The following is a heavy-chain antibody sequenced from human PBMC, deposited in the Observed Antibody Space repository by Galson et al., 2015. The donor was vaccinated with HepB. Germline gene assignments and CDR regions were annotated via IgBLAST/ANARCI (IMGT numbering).Heavy chain of an antibody. CDR1: GFTFSSYA. CDR2: ISGSGGST. J-gene: IGHJ4*02. Sequence: SLRLSCAASGFTFSSYAMSWVRQAPGKGLEWVSAISGSGGSTYYADSVKGRFTISRDNSKNTLYLQMNSLRAEDTAVYYCAKRSRDGYNRDSTWGQGTLVTVSS. D-gene: IGHD5-24*01. V-gene: IGHV3-23*01. CDR3: AKRSRDGYNRDST.